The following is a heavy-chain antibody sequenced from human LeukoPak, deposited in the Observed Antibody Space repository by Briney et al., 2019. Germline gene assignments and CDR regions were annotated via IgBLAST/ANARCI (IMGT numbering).Heavy chain of an antibody. CDR2: INPSGGST. D-gene: IGHD6-6*01. CDR3: ARDWAARPSEVGYYYYYMDV. CDR1: GYTFTSYY. Sequence: GASVTVSCTASGYTFTSYYMHWVRQAPGQGLEWMGLINPSGGSTSYAQKFQARVTMTRDMSTSTVYMELSSLRSEDTAVYYCARDWAARPSEVGYYYYYMDVWGKGTTVTVSS. J-gene: IGHJ6*03. V-gene: IGHV1-46*01.